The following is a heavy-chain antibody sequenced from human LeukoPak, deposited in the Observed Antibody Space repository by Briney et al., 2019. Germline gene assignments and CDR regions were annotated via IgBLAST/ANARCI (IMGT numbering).Heavy chain of an antibody. CDR1: GYTFTSYG. CDR2: ISAYNGNT. CDR3: ARDTKYYYDRSGSDY. J-gene: IGHJ4*02. D-gene: IGHD3-22*01. V-gene: IGHV1-18*01. Sequence: ASVKVSCKPSGYTFTSYGISWVRQAPGQGLEWMGGISAYNGNTNYAQKLQGRVTMTTDTSTSTAYMELRSLRSDDTAVYYCARDTKYYYDRSGSDYWGQGTLVTVSS.